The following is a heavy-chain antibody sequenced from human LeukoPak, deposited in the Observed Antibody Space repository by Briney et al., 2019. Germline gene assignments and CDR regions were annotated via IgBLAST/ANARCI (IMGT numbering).Heavy chain of an antibody. Sequence: GGSLRLSCAASGFTFSSYWMSWVRQAPGKGLEWVANIKQDGSEKYYVDSVKGRFTISRDNAKNSLYLQMNSLRAEDTAVYYCARDEDIVAYTTWAFQHWGQGTLVTVSS. CDR1: GFTFSSYW. V-gene: IGHV3-7*01. D-gene: IGHD5-12*01. J-gene: IGHJ1*01. CDR3: ARDEDIVAYTTWAFQH. CDR2: IKQDGSEK.